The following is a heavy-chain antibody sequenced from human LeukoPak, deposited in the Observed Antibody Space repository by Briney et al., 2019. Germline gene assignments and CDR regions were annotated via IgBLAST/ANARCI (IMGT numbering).Heavy chain of an antibody. D-gene: IGHD1-26*01. J-gene: IGHJ3*01. V-gene: IGHV1-18*01. CDR1: GYTFTSYG. CDR3: AREDSGTSRAFDV. CDR2: ISAYNDKT. Sequence: GASVKVTCKASGYTFTSYGISWVRQAPGQGLEWMGRISAYNDKTNYAQKFQGRITMTTDTSTSTAYMELRSLRSDDTAVYYCAREDSGTSRAFDVWGQGTMVTVSS.